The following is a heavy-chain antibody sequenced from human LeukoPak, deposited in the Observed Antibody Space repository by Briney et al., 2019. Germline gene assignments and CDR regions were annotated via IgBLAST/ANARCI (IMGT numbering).Heavy chain of an antibody. J-gene: IGHJ4*02. CDR2: ISGSSSGSTSII. Sequence: AGGSLRLSCALSGLIFSTYAMNWVRQAPGKGLEWLSYISGSSSGSTSIIHYADSVKGRFTISRDNAKNSLHLQMDSLSAEDTAVYYCGRDFWSGYYTEDWGQGALVIVSS. D-gene: IGHD3-3*01. CDR3: GRDFWSGYYTED. CDR1: GLIFSTYA. V-gene: IGHV3-48*04.